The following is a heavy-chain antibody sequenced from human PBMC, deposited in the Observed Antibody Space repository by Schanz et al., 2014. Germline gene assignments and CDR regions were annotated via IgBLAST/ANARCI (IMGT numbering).Heavy chain of an antibody. CDR1: GFTFSSYG. V-gene: IGHV3-21*02. D-gene: IGHD3-16*01. J-gene: IGHJ5*02. CDR3: ASDYNYFETEAP. CDR2: ISSSGSSI. Sequence: EAQLLESGGGLVQPGGSLRLSCAASGFTFSSYGMHWVRQAPGKGLEWVSSISSSGSSIYYADSVKGRFTISRDNANNSLFLRMNSLRAEDTAVYYCASDYNYFETEAPWGQGTLVTVSS.